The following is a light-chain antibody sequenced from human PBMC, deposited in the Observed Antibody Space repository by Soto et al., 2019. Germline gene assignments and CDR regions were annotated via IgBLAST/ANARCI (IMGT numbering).Light chain of an antibody. CDR3: QQYNSWPPKVA. V-gene: IGKV3-15*01. J-gene: IGKJ5*01. CDR1: QSISSN. Sequence: ESVLAQSPATLPCAPRATPTLSCRGSQSISSNLAWYQQKPGQAPRLLIYGASTRATGIPARFSGSGSGTEFTLTIRSLQSEDFAVYFCQQYNSWPPKVALGQGTRLEIK. CDR2: GAS.